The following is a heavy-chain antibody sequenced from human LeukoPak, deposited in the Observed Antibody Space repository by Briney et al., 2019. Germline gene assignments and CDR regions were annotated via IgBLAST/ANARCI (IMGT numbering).Heavy chain of an antibody. J-gene: IGHJ4*02. Sequence: GASVKVSCKASGYTFTGYYMHWVRQAPGQGLEWMGIINPSGGSTSYAQKFQGRVTMTRDTSTSTVYMELSSLRSEDTAVYYCARDYPLHRDFDYWGQGTLVTVSS. V-gene: IGHV1-46*01. CDR3: ARDYPLHRDFDY. CDR2: INPSGGST. D-gene: IGHD3-16*02. CDR1: GYTFTGYY.